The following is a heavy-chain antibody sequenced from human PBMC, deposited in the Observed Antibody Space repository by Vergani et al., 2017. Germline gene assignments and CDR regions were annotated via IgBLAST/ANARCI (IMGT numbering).Heavy chain of an antibody. Sequence: QVQLQESGPGLVKPSKPLSPPCTVSGGSISRYYWSWIRQPPGKGLEWIGYIYYSGSTNYNPSLRSRVTISVDTSKNQFSLKLSSVTAADPAVYYCARNWTDAFDIWGQGTMVTVSS. CDR2: IYYSGST. CDR1: GGSISRYY. J-gene: IGHJ3*02. D-gene: IGHD1-1*01. V-gene: IGHV4-59*01. CDR3: ARNWTDAFDI.